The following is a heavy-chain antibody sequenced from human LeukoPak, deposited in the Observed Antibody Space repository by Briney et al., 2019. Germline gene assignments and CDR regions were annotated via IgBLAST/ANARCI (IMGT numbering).Heavy chain of an antibody. V-gene: IGHV3-66*04. Sequence: PGGSLRLSCAASEFTVSNNYLSWVRQAPGKGLEWVSVIYSGGDTYYPDSVKGRFTISRDNSKNTLYLQMNSPRAEDTAVYYCARLGRWLQSQYYFESWGQGTLVTVSS. J-gene: IGHJ4*02. CDR3: ARLGRWLQSQYYFES. D-gene: IGHD5-24*01. CDR2: IYSGGDT. CDR1: EFTVSNNY.